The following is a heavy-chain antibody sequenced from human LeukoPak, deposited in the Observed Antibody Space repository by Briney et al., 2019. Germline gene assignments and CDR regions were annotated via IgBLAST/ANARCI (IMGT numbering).Heavy chain of an antibody. J-gene: IGHJ4*02. D-gene: IGHD2-21*02. CDR2: IIPIFGTP. V-gene: IGHV1-69*13. CDR3: ARDYCGGDCYSLGRYFDY. CDR1: GGTFSNYA. Sequence: ASVKVSCKASGGTFSNYAISWVRQAPGQGLEWMGGIIPIFGTPNYAQKFQGRVTITADESTSTAYMELSSLRSEDTAVYYCARDYCGGDCYSLGRYFDYWGQGTLVTVSS.